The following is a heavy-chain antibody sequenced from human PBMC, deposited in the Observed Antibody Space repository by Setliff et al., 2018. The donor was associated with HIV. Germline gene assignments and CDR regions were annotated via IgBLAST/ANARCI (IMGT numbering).Heavy chain of an antibody. CDR3: ARARLQGVVTAVGPRDNCLDP. D-gene: IGHD2-21*02. J-gene: IGHJ5*02. CDR2: ISAYNGNT. V-gene: IGHV1-18*01. CDR1: GYSFINYG. Sequence: GASVKVSCRASGYSFINYGISWVRQAPGQGLEWMGWISAYNGNTNHAPRLLGRVTMTTDTSTSTAYMELRSLSSDDTAVYYCARARLQGVVTAVGPRDNCLDPWGQGTRVTVSS.